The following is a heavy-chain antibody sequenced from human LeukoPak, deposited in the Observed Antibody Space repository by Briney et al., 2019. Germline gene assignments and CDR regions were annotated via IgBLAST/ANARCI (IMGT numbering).Heavy chain of an antibody. CDR2: ISYDGSNK. Sequence: GGSLRLSCAASGFTFSSYGMHWVRQAPGKGLEWVAVISYDGSNKYYADSVKGRFTISRDNSKNTLYLQMNSLRAEDTAVYYCAKYEYYYDSSGYYGWLDPWGQGTLVTVSS. CDR1: GFTFSSYG. J-gene: IGHJ5*02. CDR3: AKYEYYYDSSGYYGWLDP. V-gene: IGHV3-30*18. D-gene: IGHD3-22*01.